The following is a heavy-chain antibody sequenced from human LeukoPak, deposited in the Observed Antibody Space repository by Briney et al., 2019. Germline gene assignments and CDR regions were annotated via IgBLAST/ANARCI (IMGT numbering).Heavy chain of an antibody. CDR1: GFTVSNNY. CDR3: ARDGGSYQLGAFDI. CDR2: IYSGGST. Sequence: GGSLRLSCAVSGFTVSNNYMSWVRQAPGKGLEWVSVIYSGGSTYYADSVKGRFTISRDNSKNTLYLQMNSLRAEDTAVYYCARDGGSYQLGAFDIWGQGTTVTVSS. J-gene: IGHJ3*02. D-gene: IGHD1-26*01. V-gene: IGHV3-53*01.